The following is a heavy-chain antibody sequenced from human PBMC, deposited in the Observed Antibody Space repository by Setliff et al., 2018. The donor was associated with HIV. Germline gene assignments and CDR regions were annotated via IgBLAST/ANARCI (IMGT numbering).Heavy chain of an antibody. CDR3: ATHSGYDRDY. CDR1: GFIFSSYG. J-gene: IGHJ4*02. D-gene: IGHD5-12*01. Sequence: GGSLRLSCAASGFIFSSYGMSWVRQAPGKGLEWVSGINWNGGSTGYADSVKGRFTISRDDAKNSLYLQMNSLRAEDTAVYYCATHSGYDRDYWGQGTLVTVSS. CDR2: INWNGGST. V-gene: IGHV3-20*04.